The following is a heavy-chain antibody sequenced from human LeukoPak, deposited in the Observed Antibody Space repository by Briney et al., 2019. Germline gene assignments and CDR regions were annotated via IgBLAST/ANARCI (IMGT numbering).Heavy chain of an antibody. CDR1: GYTFTGYY. D-gene: IGHD2-15*01. V-gene: IGHV1-2*02. CDR3: ASDIVVVVAANFGFDP. J-gene: IGHJ5*02. Sequence: ASVKVSCKASGYTFTGYYMHWVRQAPGQGLEWMGWINPNSGGTNYAQKFQGRVTMTRDTSISTAYMELSRLRSDDTAVYYCASDIVVVVAANFGFDPWGQGTLVTVSS. CDR2: INPNSGGT.